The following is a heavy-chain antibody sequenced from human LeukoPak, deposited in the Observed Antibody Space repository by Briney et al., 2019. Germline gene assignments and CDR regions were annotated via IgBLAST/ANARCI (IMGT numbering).Heavy chain of an antibody. J-gene: IGHJ3*02. V-gene: IGHV3-30*04. D-gene: IGHD1-14*01. CDR1: GFTFSSYA. CDR3: ARDIIRAFDI. Sequence: GGSLRLSCAASGFTFSSYAMHWVRRAPGKGLEWVAVISYDGSNKYYADSVKGRFTISRDNSKNTLYLQMDSLRAEDTAVYYCARDIIRAFDIWGQGTMVTVSS. CDR2: ISYDGSNK.